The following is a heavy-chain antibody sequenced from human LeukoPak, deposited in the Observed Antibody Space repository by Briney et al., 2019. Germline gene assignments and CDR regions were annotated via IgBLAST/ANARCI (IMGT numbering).Heavy chain of an antibody. Sequence: GGSVRLSCAASGFTFTSYAMSWVRQAPGKGLEWVSAMSVSGGSTYYADSVKGRFTVSRDNSKNTLYLEMKSLRGEDTAVYYCAKDGVGDSSGYYLLEHWGQGTLVTVSS. V-gene: IGHV3-23*01. CDR2: MSVSGGST. CDR3: AKDGVGDSSGYYLLEH. CDR1: GFTFTSYA. J-gene: IGHJ1*01. D-gene: IGHD3-22*01.